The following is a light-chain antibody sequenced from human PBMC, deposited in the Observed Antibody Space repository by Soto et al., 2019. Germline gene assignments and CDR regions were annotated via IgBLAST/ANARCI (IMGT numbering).Light chain of an antibody. J-gene: IGLJ1*01. V-gene: IGLV4-69*01. Sequence: QSVLTQSPSASASLGASVKLTCTLSSGHSSYAIAWYQQQPEKGPRYFMKLNSDGSHSKGDGIPDRFSGSSSGAERYLTISSLQSEDEADYYCQTWGTGIQVFGTGTKLTVL. CDR1: SGHSSYA. CDR2: LNSDGSH. CDR3: QTWGTGIQV.